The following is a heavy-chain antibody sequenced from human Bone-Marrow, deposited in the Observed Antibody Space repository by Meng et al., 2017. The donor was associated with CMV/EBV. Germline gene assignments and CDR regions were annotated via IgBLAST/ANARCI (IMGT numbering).Heavy chain of an antibody. V-gene: IGHV3-30-3*01. J-gene: IGHJ3*02. CDR3: AKLSIAAAGTDAFDI. CDR1: GFTFSSYA. CDR2: ISYDGSNK. D-gene: IGHD6-13*01. Sequence: GESLKISCAASGFTFSSYAMHWVRQAPGKGLEWVAVISYDGSNKYYADSVKGRFTISRDNSKNTLYLQMNSLRAEDTALYYCAKLSIAAAGTDAFDIWGQGTMVTVSS.